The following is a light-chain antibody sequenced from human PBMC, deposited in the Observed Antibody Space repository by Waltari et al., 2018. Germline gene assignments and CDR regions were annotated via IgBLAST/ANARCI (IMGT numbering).Light chain of an antibody. V-gene: IGKV3-15*01. J-gene: IGKJ4*01. Sequence: EIVLTQSPPTVSVSPGERATLSCRASQSVSSNLAWYQQTPGQAPRLLIYGASTRATGIPARFSGSGSGTEFTLTISSLQSEDFAVYYCQQYNNWPLTFGGGTKVEIK. CDR3: QQYNNWPLT. CDR2: GAS. CDR1: QSVSSN.